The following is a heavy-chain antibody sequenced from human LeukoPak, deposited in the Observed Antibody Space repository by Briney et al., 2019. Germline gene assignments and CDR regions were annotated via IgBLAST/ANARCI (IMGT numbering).Heavy chain of an antibody. CDR3: ATTEAYYDFWSGSRDIDY. V-gene: IGHV1-69*05. CDR2: IIPIFGTA. J-gene: IGHJ4*02. Sequence: ASVKVSCKASGGTFSSYAISWVRQAPGQGLEWMGGIIPIFGTANYAQKFQGRVTITTDESTSTAYMELSSLRSEDTAVYYCATTEAYYDFWSGSRDIDYWGQGTLVTVSS. CDR1: GGTFSSYA. D-gene: IGHD3-3*01.